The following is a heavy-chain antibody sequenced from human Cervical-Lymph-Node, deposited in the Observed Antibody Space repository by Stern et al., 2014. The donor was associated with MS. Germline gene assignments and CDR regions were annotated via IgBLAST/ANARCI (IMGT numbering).Heavy chain of an antibody. D-gene: IGHD3-16*02. CDR2: IIPIFGTV. CDR1: GGTFSSYG. Sequence: QMQLVQSGAEVQSPGSSVKVSCKASGGTFSSYGVTWVRQAPGQGLEWMGGIIPIFGTVNYAQKFQGRVTITAEKSTSTTYMELSSLRSEDTAVYYCASKHLGDLSLAFDIWGQGTVVTVSS. J-gene: IGHJ3*02. CDR3: ASKHLGDLSLAFDI. V-gene: IGHV1-69*06.